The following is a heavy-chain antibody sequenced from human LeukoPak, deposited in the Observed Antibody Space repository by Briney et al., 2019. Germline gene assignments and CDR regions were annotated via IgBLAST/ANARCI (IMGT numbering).Heavy chain of an antibody. D-gene: IGHD3-3*01. Sequence: PGGSLRLSCAASAFSLTNYGMHWVRQAPGKGLEWVAFIRHDGSTEHYADSVRGRFTISRDNFKNLLFLQMNSLRLEDRAVYFCATGGMYYDFWSGPEYWGQGALVTVSS. CDR2: IRHDGSTE. CDR3: ATGGMYYDFWSGPEY. CDR1: AFSLTNYG. V-gene: IGHV3-30*02. J-gene: IGHJ4*02.